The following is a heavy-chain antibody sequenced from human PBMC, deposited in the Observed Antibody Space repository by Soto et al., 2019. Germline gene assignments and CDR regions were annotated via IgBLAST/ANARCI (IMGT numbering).Heavy chain of an antibody. CDR2: ISVYNVNT. CDR3: AREDYYDSSGYGGRFDP. Sequence: GASVKVSCKASGYTFTSYGISWVRQAPGQGLEWLGWISVYNVNTNYAQKLQGRVTMTTDTSTSTAYMELRSLRSDDTALFYCAREDYYDSSGYGGRFDPWGQGTLVTVS. J-gene: IGHJ5*02. D-gene: IGHD3-22*01. CDR1: GYTFTSYG. V-gene: IGHV1-18*01.